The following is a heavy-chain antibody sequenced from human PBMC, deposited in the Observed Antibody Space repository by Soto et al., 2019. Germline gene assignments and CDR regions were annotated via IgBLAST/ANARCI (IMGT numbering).Heavy chain of an antibody. CDR1: GFTVSSNY. D-gene: IGHD2-2*01. Sequence: GGSLRLSCAASGFTVSSNYMSCVRQAPGKGLEWVSVIYSGGSTYYADSVKGRFTISRDNSKNTLYLQMNSLRAEDTAVYYCARESAWYCISTSCRYGMDVWGQGTTVTVSS. CDR2: IYSGGST. CDR3: ARESAWYCISTSCRYGMDV. J-gene: IGHJ6*02. V-gene: IGHV3-53*01.